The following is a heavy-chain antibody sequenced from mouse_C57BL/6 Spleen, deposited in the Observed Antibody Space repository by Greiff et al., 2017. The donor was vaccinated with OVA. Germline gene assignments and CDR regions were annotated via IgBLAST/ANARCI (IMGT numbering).Heavy chain of an antibody. V-gene: IGHV1-61*01. CDR3: ASGDDGRAMDY. CDR1: GYTFTSYW. D-gene: IGHD1-1*01. Sequence: VQLQQPGAELVRPGSSVKLSCKASGYTFTSYWMDWVKQRPGQGLEWIGNIYPSDSETHYNQKFKDKATLTVDKSSSTAYMQLSSLTSEDSAVYYCASGDDGRAMDYWGQGTSVTVSS. J-gene: IGHJ4*01. CDR2: IYPSDSET.